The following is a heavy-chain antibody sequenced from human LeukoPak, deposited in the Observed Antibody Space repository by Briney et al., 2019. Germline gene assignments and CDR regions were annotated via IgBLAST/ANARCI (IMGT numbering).Heavy chain of an antibody. D-gene: IGHD6-19*01. J-gene: IGHJ4*02. CDR3: AKTGSGWYFDY. V-gene: IGHV3-30*18. CDR1: GFTFSSYV. CDR2: ISYDVSNK. Sequence: GGSLRLSCAASGFTFSSYVMHWVRQAPGKGLEWVAVISYDVSNKYYAHSVKGRFTISRDNSKNALYLQMNSLRPEDTSVYYCAKTGSGWYFDYWGQGTLVTVSS.